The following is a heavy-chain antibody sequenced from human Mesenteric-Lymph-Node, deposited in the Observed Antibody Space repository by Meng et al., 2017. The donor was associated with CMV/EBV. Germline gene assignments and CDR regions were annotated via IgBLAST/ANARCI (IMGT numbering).Heavy chain of an antibody. J-gene: IGHJ4*02. V-gene: IGHV3-30*02. CDR2: IRYDGSNK. Sequence: GGSLRLSCAASGFTFSSYGMHWVRQAPGKGLEWVAFIRYDGSNKYYAYSVKGRFTISRDNSKNTLYLQMNSLRAEDTAVYYCAKALFGGTLGRVFDYWGQGTLVTVSS. CDR1: GFTFSSYG. D-gene: IGHD2-15*01. CDR3: AKALFGGTLGRVFDY.